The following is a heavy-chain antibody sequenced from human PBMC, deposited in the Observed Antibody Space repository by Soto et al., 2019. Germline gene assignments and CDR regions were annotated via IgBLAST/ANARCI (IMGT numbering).Heavy chain of an antibody. D-gene: IGHD2-2*01. V-gene: IGHV4-59*01. J-gene: IGHJ6*02. CDR2: IYYSGST. CDR1: GGSISSYY. CDR3: ARDRAAAIGYYYYYGMDV. Sequence: PSQTLSLTYTVSGGSISSYYWSWIRQPPGKGLEWIGYIYYSGSTNYNPSLKSRVTISLDTSKNQFSLNLSSVTAADTAVYFCARDRAAAIGYYYYYGMDVWGQGTTVTVSS.